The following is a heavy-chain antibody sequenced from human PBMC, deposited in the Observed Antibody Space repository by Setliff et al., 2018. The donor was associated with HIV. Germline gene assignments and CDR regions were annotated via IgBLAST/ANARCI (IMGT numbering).Heavy chain of an antibody. CDR3: TRGEAVAVPFDY. CDR1: GGSISSYY. D-gene: IGHD6-19*01. J-gene: IGHJ4*02. Sequence: LSLTCTVSGGSISSYYWSWIRQPPGKGLDWVGSIYYSGSTNYNPSLTSRVTISVDTSKNQFSLKLSSVTAADTAVYYCTRGEAVAVPFDYWGQGTLVTVSS. V-gene: IGHV4-59*01. CDR2: IYYSGST.